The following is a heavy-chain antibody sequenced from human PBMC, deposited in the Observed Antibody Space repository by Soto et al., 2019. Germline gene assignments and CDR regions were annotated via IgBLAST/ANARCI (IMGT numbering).Heavy chain of an antibody. CDR1: GFTFSSFN. V-gene: IGHV3-48*01. CDR2: VTSGGGTI. D-gene: IGHD2-15*01. Sequence: EVQLVESGGGLVQPGGSLRLSCAASGFTFSSFNMDWVRQAPGKGLEWVSFVTSGGGTIYYADSVKGRFTISRDNAKDSLYLQMNSLRAEDTAVYYCARRLGYCSGGSCPTDYWGQGTLVPVSS. J-gene: IGHJ4*02. CDR3: ARRLGYCSGGSCPTDY.